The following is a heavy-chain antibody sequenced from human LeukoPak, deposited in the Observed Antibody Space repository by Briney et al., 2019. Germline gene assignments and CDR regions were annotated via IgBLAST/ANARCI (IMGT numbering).Heavy chain of an antibody. CDR3: ASWGPLIAHGY. CDR1: GFPVSSNH. V-gene: IGHV3-53*01. CDR2: ISSGGTT. Sequence: GGSLRLSCAVSGFPVSSNHMSWVRQAPGKGLEWVSIISSGGTTYCPDSVKGRFTISRDNSKNTLYLQMNSLRAEDTAVYYCASWGPLIAHGYWGQGTLVTVSS. J-gene: IGHJ4*02. D-gene: IGHD3-16*01.